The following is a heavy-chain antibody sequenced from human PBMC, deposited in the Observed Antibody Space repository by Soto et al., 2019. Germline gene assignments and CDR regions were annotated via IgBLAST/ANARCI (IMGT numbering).Heavy chain of an antibody. CDR3: AGGTMVTTAFDY. CDR2: IYGNHNT. V-gene: IGHV3-53*01. Sequence: GGSLRLSCAASGFTVSSNYMTWVRQAPGKGLEWVSIIYGNHNTHYADSVKGRFSISRDNSKNTVYLQMSSLRAEDTAVYYCAGGTMVTTAFDYWGQGTLVTVSS. D-gene: IGHD4-17*01. CDR1: GFTVSSNY. J-gene: IGHJ4*02.